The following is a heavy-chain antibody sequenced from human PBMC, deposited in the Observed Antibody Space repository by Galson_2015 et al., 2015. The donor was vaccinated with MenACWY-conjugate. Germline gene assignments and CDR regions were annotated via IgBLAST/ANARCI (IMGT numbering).Heavy chain of an antibody. J-gene: IGHJ3*02. Sequence: SLRLSCAASGFWFRSYTLYCVRQDPGKGLEWVAVVSYDGSTKHYADSVKGRFTISRDNSNNTVSLQMNSLRPEDTAVYYCVRAEGWLRSAFDIWGQGTMVTVSS. CDR2: VSYDGSTK. CDR3: VRAEGWLRSAFDI. V-gene: IGHV3-30*01. CDR1: GFWFRSYT. D-gene: IGHD5-24*01.